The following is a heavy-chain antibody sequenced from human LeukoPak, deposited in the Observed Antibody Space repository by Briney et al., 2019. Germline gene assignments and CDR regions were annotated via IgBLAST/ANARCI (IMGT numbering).Heavy chain of an antibody. V-gene: IGHV1-8*02. CDR3: ASDTSHTGGYYYREDAFDV. J-gene: IGHJ3*01. D-gene: IGHD3-22*01. CDR1: GYTFTSYD. CDR2: MNPNSGYT. Sequence: ASVKVSCKASGYTFTSYDINWVRQATGQGLEWMGWMNPNSGYTGYAQKFQGRVTMTRNTSISTAYMELNSLTSEDTAVYYCASDTSHTGGYYYREDAFDVWGQGTMVTVSS.